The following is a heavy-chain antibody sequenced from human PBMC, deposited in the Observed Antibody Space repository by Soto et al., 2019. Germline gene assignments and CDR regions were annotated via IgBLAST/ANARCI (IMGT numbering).Heavy chain of an antibody. J-gene: IGHJ3*02. V-gene: IGHV3-23*01. Sequence: GGSLRLSCAASGFTFSSYAMSWVRQAPGKGLEWVSAISGSGGSTYYADSVKGRFTISRDNSKNTLYLQMNSLRAEDTAVYYCAKAGDIVVVVAATHDAFDIWGQGTMVTVSS. CDR1: GFTFSSYA. CDR2: ISGSGGST. CDR3: AKAGDIVVVVAATHDAFDI. D-gene: IGHD2-15*01.